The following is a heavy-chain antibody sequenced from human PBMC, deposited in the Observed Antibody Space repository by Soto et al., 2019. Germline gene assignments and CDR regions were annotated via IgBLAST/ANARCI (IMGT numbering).Heavy chain of an antibody. V-gene: IGHV3-30*18. D-gene: IGHD6-19*01. Sequence: VPLVESGGGVVQPGMSLRLSCAASGFAFNDYAMHWVRPAPGKGLEWVAVVSHDGRNTHYADSVKGRFTISRDSSKNTVSLEMTSLRAEDTAVYYCAKGGRQWLVTSDFNYWGQGALVTVSS. CDR3: AKGGRQWLVTSDFNY. J-gene: IGHJ4*02. CDR1: GFAFNDYA. CDR2: VSHDGRNT.